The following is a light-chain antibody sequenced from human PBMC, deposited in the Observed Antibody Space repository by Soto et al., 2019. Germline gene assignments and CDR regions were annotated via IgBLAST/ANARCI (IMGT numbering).Light chain of an antibody. CDR1: QDIGSH. Sequence: DIQMTQSPSSLSASVGDRVTITCRASQDIGSHLAWYQQKPRQPPKLIIYWASTRESGVPDRFSGSGSGTDFTLTITSLQAEDVAVYYCQQYSSSPQITFGGGTMVEIK. J-gene: IGKJ4*01. CDR2: WAS. V-gene: IGKV4-1*01. CDR3: QQYSSSPQIT.